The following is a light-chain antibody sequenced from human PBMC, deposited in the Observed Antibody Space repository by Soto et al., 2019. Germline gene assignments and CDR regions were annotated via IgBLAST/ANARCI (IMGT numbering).Light chain of an antibody. Sequence: DLQMTQSPSSMSAVVGYRGTITFCSSQGISNYLAWYQQKPGKVPKLLIYAASTLQSGVPSRFSGSGSGTDFTLTISSLQTEDVATYSCKKYNSAPRTFGKGTKVDIK. CDR1: QGISNY. V-gene: IGKV1-27*01. CDR2: AAS. J-gene: IGKJ1*01. CDR3: KKYNSAPRT.